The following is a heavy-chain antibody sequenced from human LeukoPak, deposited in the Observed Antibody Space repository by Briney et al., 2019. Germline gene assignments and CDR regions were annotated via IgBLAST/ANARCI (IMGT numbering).Heavy chain of an antibody. J-gene: IGHJ3*02. CDR2: ISSSSSYI. CDR3: ARDSPGGRQQLVHPQNAFDI. D-gene: IGHD6-13*01. V-gene: IGHV3-21*01. CDR1: GFTFSSYS. Sequence: PGGSLRLSCAASGFTFSSYSMNWVRQAPGKGLEWVSSISSSSSYIYYADSVKGRFTISRDNAKNSLYLQMNSLRAEDTAVYYCARDSPGGRQQLVHPQNAFDIWGQGTMVTVSS.